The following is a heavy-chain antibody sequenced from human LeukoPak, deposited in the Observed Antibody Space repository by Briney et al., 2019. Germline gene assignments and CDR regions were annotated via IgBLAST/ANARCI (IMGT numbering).Heavy chain of an antibody. J-gene: IGHJ4*02. CDR2: ISYDGSNK. CDR3: AKDFSANYYDSSALDY. CDR1: GFTFSSHW. Sequence: GGSLRLSCAASGFTFSSHWMHWVRQAPGKGLEWVAVISYDGSNKYYADSVKGRFTISRDNSKNTLYLQMNSLRAEDTAVYYCAKDFSANYYDSSALDYWGQGTLVTVSS. D-gene: IGHD3-22*01. V-gene: IGHV3-30*18.